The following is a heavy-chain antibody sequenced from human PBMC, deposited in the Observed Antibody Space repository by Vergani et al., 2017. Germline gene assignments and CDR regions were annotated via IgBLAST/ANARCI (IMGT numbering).Heavy chain of an antibody. Sequence: QVQLVQSGAEVKKPGSSVKVSCKASGGTFSSYAISWVRQAPGQGLEWMGGIIPIFGTANYAQKFQGRVTITADESTSTAYMELSSLRSEDTAVYYCAREVRADSGSYSHGGMDVWGQGTTVTVSS. J-gene: IGHJ6*02. CDR3: AREVRADSGSYSHGGMDV. D-gene: IGHD1-26*01. CDR1: GGTFSSYA. CDR2: IIPIFGTA. V-gene: IGHV1-69*01.